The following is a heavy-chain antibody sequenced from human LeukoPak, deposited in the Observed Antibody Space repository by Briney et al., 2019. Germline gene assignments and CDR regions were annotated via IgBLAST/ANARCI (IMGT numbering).Heavy chain of an antibody. Sequence: GGSLRLSCAASGFTFSSYAMSWVRQAPGKGLEWVSAISGSGGSTYYADSVKGRFTISRDNSKNTLYLQMNSLGAEDTAVYYCAKQANYDFWSGFSHYHMDVWGKGTTVTVSS. CDR2: ISGSGGST. D-gene: IGHD3-3*01. CDR1: GFTFSSYA. V-gene: IGHV3-23*01. J-gene: IGHJ6*03. CDR3: AKQANYDFWSGFSHYHMDV.